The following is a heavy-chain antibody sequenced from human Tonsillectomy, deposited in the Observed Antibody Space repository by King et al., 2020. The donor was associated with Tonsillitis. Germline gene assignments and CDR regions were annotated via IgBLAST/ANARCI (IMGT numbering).Heavy chain of an antibody. CDR1: GFTFSRYW. Sequence: QVVQSGGGLVQPGGSLRLSCAVSGFTFSRYWMRWVLQAPGQGLEWVANIKEDGSDKYYVDPVKGRFSISRDNAKNSLFLQMNSLRAEDTAVYYCATEGGRSGSGYWGQGTLVTVSS. V-gene: IGHV3-7*01. CDR2: IKEDGSDK. J-gene: IGHJ4*02. D-gene: IGHD3-10*01. CDR3: ATEGGRSGSGY.